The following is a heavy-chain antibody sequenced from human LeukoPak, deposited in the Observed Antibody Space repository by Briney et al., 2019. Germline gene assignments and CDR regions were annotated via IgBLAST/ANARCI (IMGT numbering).Heavy chain of an antibody. CDR3: AGDYGDYNYYFDY. CDR1: GGSISSYY. V-gene: IGHV4-59*01. CDR2: IYYSGST. D-gene: IGHD4-17*01. J-gene: IGHJ4*02. Sequence: SETLSLACTVSGGSISSYYWSWIRQPPGKGLEWIGYIYYSGSTNYNPSLKSRVTISVDTSKNQFSLKLSSVTAADTAVYYCAGDYGDYNYYFDYWGQGTLVTVSS.